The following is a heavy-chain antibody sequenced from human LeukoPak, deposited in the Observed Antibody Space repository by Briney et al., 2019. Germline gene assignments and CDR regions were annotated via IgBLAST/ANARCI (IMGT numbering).Heavy chain of an antibody. Sequence: ASVKVSCKASGYTFTTYGINWVRQAPGQGLEWMGWISAYNGNTNYAQNLQGRVTLTTDPSASTAYMELRSLRSDDTAVYYCARDLIAARPGWFDPWGQGTLVIVSS. CDR2: ISAYNGNT. V-gene: IGHV1-18*01. D-gene: IGHD6-6*01. CDR3: ARDLIAARPGWFDP. CDR1: GYTFTTYG. J-gene: IGHJ5*02.